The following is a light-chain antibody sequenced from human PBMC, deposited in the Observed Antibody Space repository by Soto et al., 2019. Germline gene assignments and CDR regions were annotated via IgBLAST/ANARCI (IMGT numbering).Light chain of an antibody. CDR2: GAS. CDR1: QSVYSS. V-gene: IGKV3-15*01. J-gene: IGKJ1*01. CDR3: QQYNNWPPWT. Sequence: ETMMTQSPASLSVSPAETTTLWGRSSQSVYSSLAWYQQKHGQAPRLLIYGASTRATGIPARFSGSGSGTEFTLTISRLQSEDFAVYYCQQYNNWPPWTFGQGTKVDIK.